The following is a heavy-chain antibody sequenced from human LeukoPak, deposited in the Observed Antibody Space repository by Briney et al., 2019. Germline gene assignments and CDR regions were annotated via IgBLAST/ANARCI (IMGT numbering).Heavy chain of an antibody. Sequence: ASVKVSCKASGYTFTSYGISWVRQAPGQGLEWMGWINPNSGGTNYAQKFQGRVTMTRDTSISTAYMELSRLRSDDTAVYYCARDAPLRSSGWFDPWGQGTLVTVSS. J-gene: IGHJ5*02. CDR1: GYTFTSYG. V-gene: IGHV1-2*02. CDR3: ARDAPLRSSGWFDP. D-gene: IGHD5/OR15-5a*01. CDR2: INPNSGGT.